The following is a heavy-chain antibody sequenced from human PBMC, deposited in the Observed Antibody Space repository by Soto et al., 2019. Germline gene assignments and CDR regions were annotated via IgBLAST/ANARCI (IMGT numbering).Heavy chain of an antibody. CDR1: GGSISSGGYY. CDR2: IYYSGST. CDR3: ASSGWYERYIDY. V-gene: IGHV4-31*03. D-gene: IGHD6-19*01. Sequence: QVQLLESGPGLVKPSQTLSLTCTVSGGSISSGGYYWSWIRQHPGKGLEWIGYIYYSGSTYYNPSLKSRVTISVDTSKNQFSLKLSSVTAADTDVYYCASSGWYERYIDYWGQGTLVTVSS. J-gene: IGHJ4*02.